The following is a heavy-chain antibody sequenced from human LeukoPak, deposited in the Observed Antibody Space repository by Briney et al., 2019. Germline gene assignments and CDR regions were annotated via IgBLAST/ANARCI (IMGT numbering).Heavy chain of an antibody. D-gene: IGHD3-3*01. J-gene: IGHJ4*02. CDR1: GFVFRNYF. CDR3: ATDRGWRTSGYYLYYFEY. CDR2: IKNDGSEK. V-gene: IGHV3-7*01. Sequence: PGGSLRLSCAASGFVFRNYFMSWVRQAPGKGLEWVASIKNDGSEKYYADSVRGRYTISRDNTKNSLYLQMSSLRAEDTAVYYCATDRGWRTSGYYLYYFEYWGQGTLVTFSS.